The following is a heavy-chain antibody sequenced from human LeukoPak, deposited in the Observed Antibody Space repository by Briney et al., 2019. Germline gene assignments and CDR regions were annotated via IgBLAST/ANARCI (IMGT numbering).Heavy chain of an antibody. J-gene: IGHJ3*01. CDR3: ARSVQGAFAV. D-gene: IGHD5/OR15-5a*01. CDR2: IDPDGSST. V-gene: IGHV3-74*03. CDR1: GFTFSTHW. Sequence: GGSLRLSCAASGFTFSTHWMVWVRRAPGKGLLWVSRIDPDGSSTTYAGSVTGRFTNSRDNARNTLFLQMNSLRAEDTAVYYCARSVQGAFAVWGLGTMVTVSS.